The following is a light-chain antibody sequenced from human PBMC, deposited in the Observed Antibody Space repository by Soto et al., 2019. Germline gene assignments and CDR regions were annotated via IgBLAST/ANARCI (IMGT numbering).Light chain of an antibody. CDR2: DNN. J-gene: IGLJ3*02. CDR1: SSNIGARYD. Sequence: QSVLTQPPSVSGAPGQRVTISCTGSSSNIGARYDVHWYQQLPGTAPKLLIYDNNNRPSGVPERFSGSKSGTSASLAITGLQAEDEADYYCQSYDSSLGRVFGGGTKLTVL. V-gene: IGLV1-40*01. CDR3: QSYDSSLGRV.